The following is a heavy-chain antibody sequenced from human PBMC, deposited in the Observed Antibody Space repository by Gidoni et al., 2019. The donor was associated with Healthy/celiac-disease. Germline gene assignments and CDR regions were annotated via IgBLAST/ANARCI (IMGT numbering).Heavy chain of an antibody. J-gene: IGHJ4*02. CDR2: ICYDGSNK. Sequence: QVQLVESGGGVVQPGRSLRLSCPASGFTFRSYGMHWVRQAPGKGLGWVAVICYDGSNKYYADSVKGRFTISRDNSKNTLYLQMNSLRAEDTAVYYCARSRRSPNTRHSSGYYELGDYWGQGTLVTVSS. V-gene: IGHV3-33*08. CDR3: ARSRRSPNTRHSSGYYELGDY. CDR1: GFTFRSYG. D-gene: IGHD3-22*01.